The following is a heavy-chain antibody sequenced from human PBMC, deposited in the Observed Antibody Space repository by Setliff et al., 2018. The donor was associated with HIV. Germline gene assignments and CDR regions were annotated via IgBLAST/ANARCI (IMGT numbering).Heavy chain of an antibody. CDR3: GRHHDSDRRGDPDWFDP. D-gene: IGHD3-22*01. Sequence: PSETLSLTCTVSGDSVNSGSYFWAWVRQPPGQGLEYIGTLYYNGRTQYNASLTSRVTITVDTSTNQFSLKLTSVTAADTAVYYCGRHHDSDRRGDPDWFDPWGQGILVTVSS. CDR2: LYYNGRT. J-gene: IGHJ5*02. V-gene: IGHV4-39*01. CDR1: GDSVNSGSYF.